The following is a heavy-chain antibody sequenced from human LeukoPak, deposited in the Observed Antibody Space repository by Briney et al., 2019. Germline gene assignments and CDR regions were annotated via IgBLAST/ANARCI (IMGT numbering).Heavy chain of an antibody. CDR1: GFTFSDYA. Sequence: GGSLRLSCAASGFTFSDYAMTWVRQDPGKGLEWISTISGSGGSTYYADSVKGRFTISRDNAKNTLYLQMNSLRAEDTAVYHCARDRGGSAFDILGQGTMVTVSS. CDR2: ISGSGGST. J-gene: IGHJ3*02. CDR3: ARDRGGSAFDI. D-gene: IGHD3-10*01. V-gene: IGHV3-23*01.